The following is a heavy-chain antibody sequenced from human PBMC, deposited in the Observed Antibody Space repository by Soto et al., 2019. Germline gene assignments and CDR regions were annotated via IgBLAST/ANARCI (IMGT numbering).Heavy chain of an antibody. Sequence: SETLSLTCTVSGGSISSSSYYWGWIRQPPGKGLEWIGSIYYSGSTYYNPSLKSRVTISVDTSKNQFSLKLSSVTAADTAVYYCARHGAAGTYYYYGMDVWGQGTTVTVSS. D-gene: IGHD6-13*01. CDR2: IYYSGST. V-gene: IGHV4-39*01. CDR3: ARHGAAGTYYYYGMDV. CDR1: GGSISSSSYY. J-gene: IGHJ6*02.